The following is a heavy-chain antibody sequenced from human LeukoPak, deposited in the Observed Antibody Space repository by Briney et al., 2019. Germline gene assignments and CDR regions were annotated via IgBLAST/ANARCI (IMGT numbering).Heavy chain of an antibody. J-gene: IGHJ4*02. D-gene: IGHD5-18*01. CDR1: GFTFSSYA. CDR2: ISSNGGST. CDR3: VKDLPTSRSGYSYAPFDY. Sequence: GGSLRLSCSASGFTFSSYAMHWVRQAPGKGLEYVSAISSNGGSTYYADSVKGRFTISRDNSKNTLYLQMSSLRAEDTAVYYCVKDLPTSRSGYSYAPFDYWGQGTLVTVSS. V-gene: IGHV3-64D*06.